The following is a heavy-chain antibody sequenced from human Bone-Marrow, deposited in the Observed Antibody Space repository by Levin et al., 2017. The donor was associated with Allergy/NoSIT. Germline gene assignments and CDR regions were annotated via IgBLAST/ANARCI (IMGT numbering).Heavy chain of an antibody. D-gene: IGHD6-13*01. V-gene: IGHV1-18*01. CDR3: ARGTAAGEIDY. CDR1: GYSFSIYG. Sequence: GESLKISCQASGYSFSIYGFNWVRQAPGQGLEWLGWISAYTGNTDYAQKFQGRVTMTTDTSTSTAYMDLRSLRSDDTAVYYCARGTAAGEIDYWGQGTLVTVSS. CDR2: ISAYTGNT. J-gene: IGHJ4*02.